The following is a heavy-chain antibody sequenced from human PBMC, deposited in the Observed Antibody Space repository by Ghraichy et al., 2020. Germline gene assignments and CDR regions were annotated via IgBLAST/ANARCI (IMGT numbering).Heavy chain of an antibody. D-gene: IGHD3-9*01. J-gene: IGHJ4*02. Sequence: GGSLRLSCVASGFTFSSYWMSWVRQAPGKGLEWVANIKQDGSEKYYVDSVKGRFTISRDNAKNSLYLQMNSLRAEDTAVYYCARWGPTIRPDYWGQGTLVTVSS. CDR3: ARWGPTIRPDY. CDR1: GFTFSSYW. V-gene: IGHV3-7*01. CDR2: IKQDGSEK.